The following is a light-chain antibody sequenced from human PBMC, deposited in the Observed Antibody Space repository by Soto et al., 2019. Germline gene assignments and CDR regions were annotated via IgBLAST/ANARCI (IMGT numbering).Light chain of an antibody. J-gene: IGLJ3*02. CDR1: SSDIGTYNL. Sequence: ALTQPASVSGSPGQSITISCTGTSSDIGTYNLVSWYQHHPGNAPKLMIYEATKRPSGVSSRFSGSKSGNTASLTISGLQTEDEADYYCCSYAGGSTLVFGGGTKVTVL. CDR3: CSYAGGSTLV. CDR2: EAT. V-gene: IGLV2-23*01.